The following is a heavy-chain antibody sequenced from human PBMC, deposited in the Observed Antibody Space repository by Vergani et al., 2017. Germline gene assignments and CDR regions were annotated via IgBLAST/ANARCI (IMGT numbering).Heavy chain of an antibody. J-gene: IGHJ4*02. CDR2: IKQDGSEK. CDR3: AANRWEVGAVDY. D-gene: IGHD1-26*01. CDR1: RFTFSSYW. Sequence: EVQLVESGGGLVQPGGSLRLSCAASRFTFSSYWMSWVRQAPGKGLEWVANIKQDGSEKYYVDSVKGRFTISRDNAKNSLYLQMNSLRAEDTAVYYCAANRWEVGAVDYWGQGTLVTVSS. V-gene: IGHV3-7*02.